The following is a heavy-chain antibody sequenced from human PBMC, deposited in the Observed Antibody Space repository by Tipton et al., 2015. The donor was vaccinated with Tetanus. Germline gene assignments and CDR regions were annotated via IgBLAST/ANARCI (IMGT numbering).Heavy chain of an antibody. D-gene: IGHD4-17*01. Sequence: SLRLSCAASGFTFSSYGMHWVRQAPGKGLEWVAVISYDGSNKYYADSVKGRFTISRDNSKNTLYLQMNSLRAEDTAVYYCAKGTTETYYYGMDVWGQGTTVTVSS. J-gene: IGHJ6*02. CDR3: AKGTTETYYYGMDV. V-gene: IGHV3-30*18. CDR2: ISYDGSNK. CDR1: GFTFSSYG.